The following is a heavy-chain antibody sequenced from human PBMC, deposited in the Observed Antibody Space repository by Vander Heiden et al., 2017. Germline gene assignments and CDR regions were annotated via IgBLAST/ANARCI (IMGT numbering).Heavy chain of an antibody. Sequence: EMQGVESGGQLDMAGGSLRLSCARGGWTFSNSWLTWVRQAPGKGLEWVANINQDGGDKYYLDSVKGRFTISRDNAKNSLYLQMNSLRAADTAVYYCARGHYGMDVWGQGTMVTVSS. CDR3: ARGHYGMDV. CDR1: GWTFSNSW. V-gene: IGHV3-7*01. J-gene: IGHJ6*02. CDR2: INQDGGDK.